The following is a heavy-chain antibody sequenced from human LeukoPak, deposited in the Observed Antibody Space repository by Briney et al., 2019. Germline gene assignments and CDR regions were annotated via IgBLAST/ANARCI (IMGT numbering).Heavy chain of an antibody. J-gene: IGHJ4*02. CDR2: IYTTGST. CDR3: ARGDTVATGLYDY. V-gene: IGHV4-4*07. CDR1: GGSISSYY. D-gene: IGHD5-12*01. Sequence: SETLSLTCTVSGGSISSYYWGWIQQPAGKGLEWIGRIYTTGSTNYNPSLKSRVTISIDKSKNQFSLKLSSVTAADTAVYYCARGDTVATGLYDYWGQGTLVTVSS.